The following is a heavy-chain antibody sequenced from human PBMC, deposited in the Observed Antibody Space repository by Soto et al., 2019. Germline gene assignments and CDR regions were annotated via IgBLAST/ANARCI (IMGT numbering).Heavy chain of an antibody. D-gene: IGHD6-13*01. V-gene: IGHV3-30*18. J-gene: IGHJ4*02. Sequence: QVQLVESGGGVVQPGRSLRLSCAASGFTFSSYGMHWVRQAPGKGLEWVAVISYDGSNKYYADSVKGRFTISRDNSKNTLYLQMNSLRAEDTAVYYCVKDFTPSSWDQYYFDYWGQGTLVTVSS. CDR3: VKDFTPSSWDQYYFDY. CDR1: GFTFSSYG. CDR2: ISYDGSNK.